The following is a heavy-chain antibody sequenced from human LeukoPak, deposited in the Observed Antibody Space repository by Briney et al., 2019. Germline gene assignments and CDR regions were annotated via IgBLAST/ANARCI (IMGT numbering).Heavy chain of an antibody. CDR2: IYGSTSA. CDR3: ARLNFGDDY. D-gene: IGHD4-17*01. CDR1: GFTVSSNY. J-gene: IGHJ4*02. Sequence: GSLRLSCAASGFTVSSNYINWVRQAPGKGLEWVSLIYGSTSADYADSVKGRFTISRDTSMNTVYLQMNSLRAEDTAVYYCARLNFGDDYWGQGTLVTVSS. V-gene: IGHV3-66*01.